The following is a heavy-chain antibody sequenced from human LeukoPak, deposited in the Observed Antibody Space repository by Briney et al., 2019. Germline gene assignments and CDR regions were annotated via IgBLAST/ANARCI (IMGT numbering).Heavy chain of an antibody. CDR3: ARSPYTSGWYGVGY. V-gene: IGHV3-7*01. Sequence: GGSLRLSCAASGFTFSSYAMGWVRQAPGKGLEWVANIKQDGSEKYYVDSVKGRFTISRDNAKNSLYLQLNSLRAEDTAVYYCARSPYTSGWYGVGYWGQGTLVTVSS. CDR2: IKQDGSEK. D-gene: IGHD6-19*01. J-gene: IGHJ4*02. CDR1: GFTFSSYA.